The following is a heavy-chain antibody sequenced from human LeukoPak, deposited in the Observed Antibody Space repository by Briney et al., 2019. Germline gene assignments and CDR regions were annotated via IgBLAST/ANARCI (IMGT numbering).Heavy chain of an antibody. Sequence: SETLSLTCTVSGRPISSYYWRWIRQPPGKGREWIGYIYYSDSTNHHTSLKSRVTISVDTSKNQFSLKLSSVTAADTAVYYCAREGRCSGGSCYSYYYYMDVWGKGTTVTVSS. V-gene: IGHV4-59*13. CDR3: AREGRCSGGSCYSYYYYMDV. CDR1: GRPISSYY. D-gene: IGHD2-15*01. CDR2: IYYSDST. J-gene: IGHJ6*03.